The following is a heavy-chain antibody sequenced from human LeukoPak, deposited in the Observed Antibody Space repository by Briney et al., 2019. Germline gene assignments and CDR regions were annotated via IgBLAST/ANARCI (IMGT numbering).Heavy chain of an antibody. J-gene: IGHJ4*02. V-gene: IGHV4-34*01. Sequence: SETLSLTCAVYGGTFSGYYWRWIRQPPGKGLEWIGEINHSGSTNYNPSLKSRVTISVDTSNNQFSLKLSSVTAADTAVYYCAGGLRWLQYIDYWGQGTLVTVSS. CDR3: AGGLRWLQYIDY. D-gene: IGHD5-24*01. CDR2: INHSGST. CDR1: GGTFSGYY.